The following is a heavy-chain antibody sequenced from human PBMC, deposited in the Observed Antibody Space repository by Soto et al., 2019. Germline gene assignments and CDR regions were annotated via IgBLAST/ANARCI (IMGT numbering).Heavy chain of an antibody. CDR2: IIPILGIA. CDR3: ARDGCSGGSCYEH. CDR1: GCTFSSYT. Sequence: QVQLVQSGAEVKKPGSSVKVSCKASGCTFSSYTISWVRQAPGQGLEWMGRIIPILGIANYAQKFQGRVTITADKSTSTAYMELSSLRSEDTAVYYCARDGCSGGSCYEHWGQGTLVTVSS. J-gene: IGHJ4*02. D-gene: IGHD2-15*01. V-gene: IGHV1-69*08.